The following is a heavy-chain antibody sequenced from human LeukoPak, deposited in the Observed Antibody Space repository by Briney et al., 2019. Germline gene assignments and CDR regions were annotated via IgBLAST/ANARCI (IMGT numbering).Heavy chain of an antibody. CDR2: TSYDGGNT. V-gene: IGHV3-30*18. D-gene: IGHD3-10*01. Sequence: GALRLSCGGSGFTFSAYGMHWGRPAPGKGVGWVGGTSYDGGNTYYTASVKGRFTISRDNSNNTLDLQMNSLRAEDTAVYYCAKDSSSGSSYYFHGMDVWGQGTTVIVSS. CDR3: AKDSSSGSSYYFHGMDV. J-gene: IGHJ6*02. CDR1: GFTFSAYG.